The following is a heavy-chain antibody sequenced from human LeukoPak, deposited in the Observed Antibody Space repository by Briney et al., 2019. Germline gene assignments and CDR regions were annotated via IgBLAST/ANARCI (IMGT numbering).Heavy chain of an antibody. Sequence: SETLSLTCTVSGVSIRTTSYYWGWIRQPPGKGLEWIGSIYYSGNTYYNPSLNSRITISVDTSKNQFSLKLTSVTAADTAVYYCARADYGDYDTYYFDYWGQGTLVTVSS. V-gene: IGHV4-39*01. CDR3: ARADYGDYDTYYFDY. CDR2: IYYSGNT. D-gene: IGHD4-17*01. CDR1: GVSIRTTSYY. J-gene: IGHJ4*02.